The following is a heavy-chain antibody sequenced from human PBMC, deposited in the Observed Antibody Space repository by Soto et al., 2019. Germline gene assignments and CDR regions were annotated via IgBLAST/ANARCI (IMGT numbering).Heavy chain of an antibody. CDR2: IKQDGSEK. CDR1: GFTFSSYC. J-gene: IGHJ5*02. CDR3: AREEYYYGSGSQFDP. Sequence: GGSLRLSFAASGFTFSSYCMSWVRQAPGKGLEWVANIKQDGSEKYYVDSVKGRFTISRDNAKNSLYLQMNSLRAEDTAVYYCAREEYYYGSGSQFDPWGQGTLVTVSS. V-gene: IGHV3-7*01. D-gene: IGHD3-10*01.